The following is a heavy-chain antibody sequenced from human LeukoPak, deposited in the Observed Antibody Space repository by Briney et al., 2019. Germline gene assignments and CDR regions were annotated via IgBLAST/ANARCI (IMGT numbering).Heavy chain of an antibody. CDR2: ISGSGGDT. CDR1: GFTFSHYA. V-gene: IGHV3-23*01. D-gene: IGHD3-10*01. J-gene: IGHJ4*02. CDR3: ARDQDYYGSGSYGPDH. Sequence: GSLRLSCAASGFTFSHYALNWVRQTPGKGLEWVSGISGSGGDTYYADSVKGRFTISRDNSKNTLYLQMNSLRAEDTAIYYCARDQDYYGSGSYGPDHWGQGTQVTVSS.